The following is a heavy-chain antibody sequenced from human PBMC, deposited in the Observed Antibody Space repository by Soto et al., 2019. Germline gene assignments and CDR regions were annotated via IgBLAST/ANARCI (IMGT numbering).Heavy chain of an antibody. J-gene: IGHJ3*02. Sequence: QVQLQQWGAGLLKPSETLSLTCAVYGGFVSSGSYYWSWIRQPPGKGLEWIGEMSHSGGTHFNPSLKSRVTISVDTSKNQFSLNIYSVTAADTALYYRARVERGTVTTVVDAFAIWGPGTMVTVSS. CDR2: MSHSGGT. CDR1: GGFVSSGSYY. CDR3: ARVERGTVTTVVDAFAI. V-gene: IGHV4-34*01. D-gene: IGHD1-1*01.